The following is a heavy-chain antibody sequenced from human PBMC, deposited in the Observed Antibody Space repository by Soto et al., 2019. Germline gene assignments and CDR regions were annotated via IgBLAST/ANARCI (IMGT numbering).Heavy chain of an antibody. J-gene: IGHJ4*02. V-gene: IGHV1-18*01. CDR3: ARVGEDIVVVPAATGYLDY. Sequence: ASVKVSCKASGYTFTSYGISWVRQAPGQGLEWMGWISAYNGNTNYAQKLQGRVTMTTDTSTSTAYMELRSLRSDDTAVYYCARVGEDIVVVPAATGYLDYWGQGTLVTVSS. CDR1: GYTFTSYG. CDR2: ISAYNGNT. D-gene: IGHD2-2*01.